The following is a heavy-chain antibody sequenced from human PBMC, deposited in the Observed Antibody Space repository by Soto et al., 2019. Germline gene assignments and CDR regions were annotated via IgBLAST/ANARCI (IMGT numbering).Heavy chain of an antibody. CDR3: ARDKDRAQLGGNYYYILDV. CDR1: GGTFSNSA. CDR2: IMPIFRTP. Sequence: QVQLEQSGAEVKKPGSSVKVSCKASGGTFSNSAISWVRQAPGQGLEWMGGIMPIFRTPDYAQKFQGRVTITADESTTKAYMEFSGLKPDDTDVYYCARDKDRAQLGGNYYYILDVWGQGTTVTVSS. D-gene: IGHD3-3*02. J-gene: IGHJ6*02. V-gene: IGHV1-69*12.